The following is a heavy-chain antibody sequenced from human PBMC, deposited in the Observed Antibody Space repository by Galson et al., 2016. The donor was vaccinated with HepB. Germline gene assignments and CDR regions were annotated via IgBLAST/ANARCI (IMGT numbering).Heavy chain of an antibody. V-gene: IGHV3-21*06. Sequence: SLRLSCAASGFTFSSYNMNWVRQAPGKGLEWVSSISSSSSYIYYADSVKGRFTISRDNAKNSLYLQMNSLRAEDTAVYYCARDLRRSSSSSDYWGQGTLVTVSS. D-gene: IGHD6-6*01. CDR1: GFTFSSYN. J-gene: IGHJ4*02. CDR2: ISSSSSYI. CDR3: ARDLRRSSSSSDY.